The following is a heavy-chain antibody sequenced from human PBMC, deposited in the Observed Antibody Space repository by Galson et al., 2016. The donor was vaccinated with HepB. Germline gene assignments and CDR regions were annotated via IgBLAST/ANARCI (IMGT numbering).Heavy chain of an antibody. Sequence: SLRLSCAASGFIFASYTMNWVRQAPGKGLEWVSVISGSGGSTYYADSVKGRFTISRDNSKNTLYLQMNSLRAEDTAIYYCAKDRRIAVSGAGDYWGQGTLVTVSS. CDR1: GFIFASYT. D-gene: IGHD6-19*01. J-gene: IGHJ4*02. CDR2: ISGSGGST. V-gene: IGHV3-23*01. CDR3: AKDRRIAVSGAGDY.